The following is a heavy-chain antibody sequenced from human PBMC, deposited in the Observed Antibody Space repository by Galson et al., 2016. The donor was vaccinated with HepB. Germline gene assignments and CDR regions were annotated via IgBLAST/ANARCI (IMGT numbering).Heavy chain of an antibody. J-gene: IGHJ4*02. Sequence: SETLSLTCAVYGGSFSGYCWSWIRQPPGKGLEWIGEINHSGSTNYNPSLKSRVTISVDTSKNQFSLKLSSVTAADTAVYYCAMNRRLLWFGDYSFFDYWGQGTLVTVSS. V-gene: IGHV4-34*01. CDR3: AMNRRLLWFGDYSFFDY. CDR2: INHSGST. D-gene: IGHD3-10*01. CDR1: GGSFSGYC.